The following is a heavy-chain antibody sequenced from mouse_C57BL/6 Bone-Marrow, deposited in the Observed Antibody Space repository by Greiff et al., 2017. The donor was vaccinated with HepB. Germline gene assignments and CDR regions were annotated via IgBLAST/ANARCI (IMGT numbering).Heavy chain of an antibody. V-gene: IGHV1-81*01. CDR3: ARHYYGTVWFAY. D-gene: IGHD1-1*01. J-gene: IGHJ3*01. CDR2: IYPRSGNT. CDR1: GYTFTSYG. Sequence: VQLKQSGAELARPGASVKLSCKASGYTFTSYGISWVKQRTGQGLEWIGEIYPRSGNTYYNEKFKGKATLTADKSSSTAYMELRSLTSEDSAVYFCARHYYGTVWFAYWGQGTLVTVSA.